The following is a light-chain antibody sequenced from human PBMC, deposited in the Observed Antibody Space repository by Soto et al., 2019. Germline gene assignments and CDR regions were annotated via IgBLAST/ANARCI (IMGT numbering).Light chain of an antibody. V-gene: IGLV2-14*01. CDR3: KSRTTRNTLV. Sequence: QSVLTQPASVSGSPGQSITISCPGTSSDVGGYNYVSWYQQHPGKAPKLIIYEVTHRPSGVSSRFYGSRSGNTASLTISGLQAEDEADYYCKSRTTRNTLVFGGGTKLTVL. J-gene: IGLJ3*02. CDR2: EVT. CDR1: SSDVGGYNY.